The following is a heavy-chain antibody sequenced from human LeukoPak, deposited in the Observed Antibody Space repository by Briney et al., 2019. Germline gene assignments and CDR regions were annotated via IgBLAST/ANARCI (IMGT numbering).Heavy chain of an antibody. CDR3: ARDQTGGYSDD. V-gene: IGHV3-30*03. D-gene: IGHD3-10*01. CDR2: ISRDGINK. CDR1: GFTFRNHD. Sequence: GRSLGLSCEASGFTFRNHDMHWVRQAPGKGLEWVAVISRDGINKYYADSVRGRFTISRDNSKNTVYLQMNSQSAEDTAVYYCARDQTGGYSDDWGPGTLVTVSS. J-gene: IGHJ4*02.